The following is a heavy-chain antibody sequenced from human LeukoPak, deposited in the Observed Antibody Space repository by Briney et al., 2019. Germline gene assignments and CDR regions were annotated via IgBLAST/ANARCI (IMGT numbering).Heavy chain of an antibody. CDR3: ARPGYSYGSCFDY. D-gene: IGHD5-18*01. J-gene: IGHJ4*02. V-gene: IGHV1-69*04. CDR1: GGTFSSYA. CDR2: IIPILGIA. Sequence: SVKVFCKASGGTFSSYAISWVRQAPGQGLEWMGRIIPILGIANYAQKFQGRVTITADKSTGTAYMELSSLRSEDTAVYYCARPGYSYGSCFDYWGQGTLVTVSS.